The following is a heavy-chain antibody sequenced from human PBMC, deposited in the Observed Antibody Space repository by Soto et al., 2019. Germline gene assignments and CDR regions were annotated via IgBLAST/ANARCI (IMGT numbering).Heavy chain of an antibody. J-gene: IGHJ3*02. CDR1: RLTFDDYG. D-gene: IGHD2-21*01. Sequence: GGSARLPSAESRLTFDDYGVGCVRQAPGKGLEWVSGINWNGGSTGYADSVKGRFTISRDNAKNSLYLQMNSLRSEDTALYHCARDVEASDIRGQGTMVTVSS. V-gene: IGHV3-20*01. CDR3: ARDVEASDI. CDR2: INWNGGST.